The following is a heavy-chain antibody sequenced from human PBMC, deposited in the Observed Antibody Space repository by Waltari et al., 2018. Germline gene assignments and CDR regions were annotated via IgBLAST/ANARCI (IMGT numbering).Heavy chain of an antibody. CDR3: AREARSYYFDY. V-gene: IGHV3-48*01. J-gene: IGHJ4*02. Sequence: EVQLVESGGGLVQPGGSLRLSCAASGFTFSRYSMNWGRQAPGKGLEWVSYISSSSSTIYYADSVKGRFTISRDNAKNSLYLQMNSLRAEDTAVYYCAREARSYYFDYWGQGTLVTVSS. CDR2: ISSSSSTI. CDR1: GFTFSRYS.